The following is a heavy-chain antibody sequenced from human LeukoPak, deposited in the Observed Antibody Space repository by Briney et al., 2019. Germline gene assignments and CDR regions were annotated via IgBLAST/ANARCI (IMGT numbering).Heavy chain of an antibody. V-gene: IGHV3-23*01. CDR3: AKASVAIPQYCNS. CDR1: GFTFGNYS. D-gene: IGHD2-2*02. CDR2: ISGTGSST. J-gene: IGHJ5*02. Sequence: GGSLRLSCEASGFTFGNYSMNWVRQAPGKGLEWVSTISGTGSSTYYADSAKGRFTISRDNSKDTLFLQLNSLTAADTAMYFCAKASVAIPQYCNSWGQGTLVTVSS.